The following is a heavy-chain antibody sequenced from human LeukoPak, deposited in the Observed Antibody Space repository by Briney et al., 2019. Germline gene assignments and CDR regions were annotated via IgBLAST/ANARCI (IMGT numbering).Heavy chain of an antibody. D-gene: IGHD2-2*01. Sequence: ADSVKVSCKASGGTFSSYAISWVRQAPGQGLEWMGWVSAYNGNTNYAQKLQGRVTMTTDTSTSTAYMELRSLRSDDTAVYYCARDRDTYQPLLNYWGQGTLVTVSS. CDR1: GGTFSSYA. CDR3: ARDRDTYQPLLNY. CDR2: VSAYNGNT. J-gene: IGHJ4*02. V-gene: IGHV1-18*01.